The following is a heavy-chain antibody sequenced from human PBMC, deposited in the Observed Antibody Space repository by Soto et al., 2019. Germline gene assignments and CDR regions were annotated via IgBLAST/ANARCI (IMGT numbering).Heavy chain of an antibody. CDR2: ISYDGSNK. CDR1: GFTFSSYG. J-gene: IGHJ3*02. Sequence: GGSLRLSCAASGFTFSSYGMHWVRQAPGKGLEWVAVISYDGSNKYYADSVKGRFTISRDNSKNTLYLQMNSLRAEDTAVYYCAKGKVELQWLVRSGDGDFDIWGRGTMVTVSS. CDR3: AKGKVELQWLVRSGDGDFDI. D-gene: IGHD6-19*01. V-gene: IGHV3-30*18.